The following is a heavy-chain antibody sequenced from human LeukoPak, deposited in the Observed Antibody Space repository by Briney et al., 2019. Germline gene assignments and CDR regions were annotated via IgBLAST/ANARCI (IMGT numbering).Heavy chain of an antibody. D-gene: IGHD6-6*01. V-gene: IGHV3-30*18. CDR3: AKMGYSSSSGDY. CDR1: GFTFSSYG. J-gene: IGHJ4*02. Sequence: GGSLRLSCAASGFTFSSYGMHWVRQAPGRGLEWVAVISYDGSNKYYADSVKGRFTISRDNSKNTLYLQMNSLRAEDTAVYYCAKMGYSSSSGDYWGQGTLVTVSS. CDR2: ISYDGSNK.